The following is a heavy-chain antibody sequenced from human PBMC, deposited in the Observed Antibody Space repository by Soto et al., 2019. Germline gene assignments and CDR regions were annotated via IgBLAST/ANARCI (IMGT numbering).Heavy chain of an antibody. D-gene: IGHD5-12*01. V-gene: IGHV1-24*01. CDR1: GYTLTELS. J-gene: IGHJ6*02. Sequence: ASVKVSCKVSGYTLTELSMHWVRQAPGKGLEWMGGFDPEDGETIYAQKFQGRVTMTEDTSTDTAYMELSSLRSEDTAVYYCAPYPPWLVGVNYYGMDVWGQGTTLTVSS. CDR3: APYPPWLVGVNYYGMDV. CDR2: FDPEDGET.